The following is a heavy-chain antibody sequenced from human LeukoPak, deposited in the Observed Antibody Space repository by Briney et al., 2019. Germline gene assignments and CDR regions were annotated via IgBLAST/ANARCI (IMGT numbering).Heavy chain of an antibody. CDR3: ASGMAVAGSFDY. J-gene: IGHJ4*02. D-gene: IGHD6-19*01. CDR2: IYYSGST. CDR1: GGSISSSSYY. V-gene: IGHV4-39*01. Sequence: SETLSLTCTVSGGSISSSSYYWGWIRQPPGKGLEWIGSIYYSGSTYYNPSLKSRVTISVDTSKNQFSLKLSSVTAADTAVYYCASGMAVAGSFDYWGQGTLVTVSS.